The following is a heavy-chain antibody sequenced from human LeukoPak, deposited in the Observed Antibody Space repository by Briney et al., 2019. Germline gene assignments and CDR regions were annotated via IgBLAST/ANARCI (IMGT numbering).Heavy chain of an antibody. J-gene: IGHJ4*02. CDR3: ARGTSGWPGVDH. Sequence: GGSLRLSCAASGFTFSPYWMTWVRQAPGQRLEWVASINQDENHKHYVASVKGRFTISRDNAKNSLYLQMNSLRAEDTAIYYCARGTSGWPGVDHWGQGTLVIVSS. CDR1: GFTFSPYW. D-gene: IGHD6-19*01. CDR2: INQDENHK. V-gene: IGHV3-7*03.